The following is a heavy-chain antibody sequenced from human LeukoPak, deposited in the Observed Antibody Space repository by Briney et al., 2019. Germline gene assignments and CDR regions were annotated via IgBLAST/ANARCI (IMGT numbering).Heavy chain of an antibody. J-gene: IGHJ6*03. V-gene: IGHV3-23*01. Sequence: PGGSLRLSCAASGYTFRSYAMCWVRQAPGKGLEWVSAISGSGGSTYYADSAKGRFTISRDNSKNTLYLQMNSLRAEDTAVYYCAKVGSAGAYYYYYMDVWGKGTTVTVSS. CDR2: ISGSGGST. CDR1: GYTFRSYA. D-gene: IGHD4/OR15-4a*01. CDR3: AKVGSAGAYYYYYMDV.